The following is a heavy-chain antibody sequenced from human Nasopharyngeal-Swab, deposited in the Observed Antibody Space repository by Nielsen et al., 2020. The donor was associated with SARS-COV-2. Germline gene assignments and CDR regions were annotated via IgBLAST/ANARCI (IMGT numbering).Heavy chain of an antibody. V-gene: IGHV3-30-3*01. CDR3: ARGTGTPFDY. CDR2: ISYDGSNK. Sequence: GESLKISCAASGFTFSSYAMHWVRQAPGKGLEWVAVISYDGSNKYYADSVKGRFTISRDNSKNTLYLQMNSLRAEDTAVYYCARGTGTPFDYWDQGTLVTVSS. J-gene: IGHJ4*02. D-gene: IGHD2-8*02. CDR1: GFTFSSYA.